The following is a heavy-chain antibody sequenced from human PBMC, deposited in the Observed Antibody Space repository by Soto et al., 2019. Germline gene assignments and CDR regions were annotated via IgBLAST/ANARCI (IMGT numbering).Heavy chain of an antibody. D-gene: IGHD2-2*01. CDR1: GFSLSNIGAG. J-gene: IGHJ4*02. CDR2: IYWDDDK. V-gene: IGHV2-5*02. Sequence: QITVKESSPTLVKPTQTLTLTCTFSGFSLSNIGAGVGWIRQPPGKALEWLALIYWDDDKPYNASLMPRLTITKDTSKNQVVLTVANMDPADTGTYTCADLAYANGWQRIEYWCQGTLVTVSS. CDR3: ADLAYANGWQRIEY.